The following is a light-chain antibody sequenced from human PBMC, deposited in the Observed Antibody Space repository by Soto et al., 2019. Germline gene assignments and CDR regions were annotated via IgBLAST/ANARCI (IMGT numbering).Light chain of an antibody. CDR1: QSISSY. J-gene: IGKJ3*01. Sequence: DIQMTQSPSSLSASVGDRVTITCRASQSISSYLNWYQQKPGKAPKLLIYAASSLQSGVPSRFSGSGSRTDFTLTICSLQPEDFATYYCQQSYSTLTFGPGTKVDIK. CDR2: AAS. CDR3: QQSYSTLT. V-gene: IGKV1-39*01.